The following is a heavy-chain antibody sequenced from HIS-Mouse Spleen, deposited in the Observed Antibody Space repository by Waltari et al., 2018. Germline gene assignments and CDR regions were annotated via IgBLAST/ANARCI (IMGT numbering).Heavy chain of an antibody. CDR3: AKASSGWLDY. CDR2: IAEDGSNK. J-gene: IGHJ4*02. CDR1: GFTFSSYG. V-gene: IGHV3-30*18. Sequence: QVQLVESGGGVVQPGRSLRLSCAASGFTFSSYGMHWVRQATGKGVEGVAVIAEDGSNKYYADSVKGRFSISRDNSKNTLYLQMNSLRAEDTAVYYCAKASSGWLDYWGQGTLVTVSS. D-gene: IGHD6-19*01.